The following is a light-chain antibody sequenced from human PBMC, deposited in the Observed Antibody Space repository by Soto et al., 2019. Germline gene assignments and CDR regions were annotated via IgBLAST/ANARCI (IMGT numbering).Light chain of an antibody. V-gene: IGLV2-8*01. Sequence: QSALTQPHSASGSPGQSVTISCTGTSSDGGGYSSVSWYQQHPGKAPKLVISEVSKRPSGVPDRFSGSKSGNTASLIVSGLQAEDEADYFCYSYAGSNNFVFGGGTQLTVL. CDR1: SSDGGGYSS. CDR3: YSYAGSNNFV. CDR2: EVS. J-gene: IGLJ2*01.